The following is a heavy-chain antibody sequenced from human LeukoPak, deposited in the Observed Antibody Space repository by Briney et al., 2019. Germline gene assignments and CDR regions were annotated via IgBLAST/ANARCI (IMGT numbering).Heavy chain of an antibody. CDR2: IIPILGIA. CDR3: ARSEGSGSYYNIYYYGMDV. V-gene: IGHV1-69*04. Sequence: SVKVSCKASGGTFSSYAISWVRQAPGQGLEWMGRIIPILGIANYAQKFQGRVTITADKSTSTAYMELSSLRSEDTAVYYCARSEGSGSYYNIYYYGMDVWGQGTTVTVSS. CDR1: GGTFSSYA. J-gene: IGHJ6*02. D-gene: IGHD3-10*01.